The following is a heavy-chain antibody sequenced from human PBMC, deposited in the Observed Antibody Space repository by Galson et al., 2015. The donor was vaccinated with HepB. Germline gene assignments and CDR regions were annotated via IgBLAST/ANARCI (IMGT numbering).Heavy chain of an antibody. Sequence: SLRLSCAASGFTFSRFGMNWVRQAPGKGREWVSYISSSRTTIYYADSLKGRFTISRDNAKNSLYLQMNSLRAEDTAVYYCARLTTMTAINWFDPWGQGTLVTVSS. CDR3: ARLTTMTAINWFDP. J-gene: IGHJ5*02. D-gene: IGHD4-17*01. CDR1: GFTFSRFG. V-gene: IGHV3-48*04. CDR2: ISSSRTTI.